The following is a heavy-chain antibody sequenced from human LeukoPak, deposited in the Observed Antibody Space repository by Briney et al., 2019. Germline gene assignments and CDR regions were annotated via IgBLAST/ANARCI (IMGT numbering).Heavy chain of an antibody. V-gene: IGHV3-21*01. CDR2: ISSSRSYI. J-gene: IGHJ3*02. Sequence: PGGSLRLSCAASGFTFSSYSMNWVRQAPGKRLEWVSCISSSRSYIYYADSVKGRFTISRDNAKNSLYLQMNSLRAEDTAVYYCARDALGEAFDIWGQGTMVTVSS. CDR3: ARDALGEAFDI. CDR1: GFTFSSYS. D-gene: IGHD3-16*01.